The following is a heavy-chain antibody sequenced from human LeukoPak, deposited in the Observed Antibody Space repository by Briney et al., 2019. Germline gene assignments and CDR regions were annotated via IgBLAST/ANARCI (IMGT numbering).Heavy chain of an antibody. CDR1: GYSLTSYW. CDR2: IYPGDSDT. CDR3: ARRRYSGSYYAPYYFDY. V-gene: IGHV5-51*01. J-gene: IGHJ4*02. D-gene: IGHD1-26*01. Sequence: GESLKISCKGSGYSLTSYWVGWVRQMPGKGLEWMGIIYPGDSDTRYSPSFQGQVTISADKSISTAYLQWSSLKASDTAMYYCARRRYSGSYYAPYYFDYWGQGTLVTVSS.